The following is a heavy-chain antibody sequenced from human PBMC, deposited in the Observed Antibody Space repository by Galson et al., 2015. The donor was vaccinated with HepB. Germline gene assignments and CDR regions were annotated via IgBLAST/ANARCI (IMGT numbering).Heavy chain of an antibody. V-gene: IGHV1-69*13. CDR1: GGTFSSYA. J-gene: IGHJ4*02. CDR3: AREISGRDGYNSFDY. CDR2: IIPIFGTA. D-gene: IGHD5-24*01. Sequence: SVKVSCKASGGTFSSYAISWVRQAPGQGLEWMGGIIPIFGTANYAQKFQGRVTITADESPSTAYMELSSLRSEDTAVYYCAREISGRDGYNSFDYWGQGTLVTVSS.